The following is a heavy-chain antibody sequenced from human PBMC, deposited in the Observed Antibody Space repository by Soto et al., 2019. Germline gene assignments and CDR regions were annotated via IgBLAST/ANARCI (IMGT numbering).Heavy chain of an antibody. CDR3: ARGTPPLGVGPHDY. V-gene: IGHV1-69*13. Sequence: SVKVSCKASGGTFSSYAISWVRQAPGQGLEWMGGIIPIFGTANYAQKFQGRVTITADEPTSTAYMELSSLRSEDTAVYYCARGTPPLGVGPHDYWGQGTLVTVSS. D-gene: IGHD2-15*01. CDR2: IIPIFGTA. J-gene: IGHJ4*02. CDR1: GGTFSSYA.